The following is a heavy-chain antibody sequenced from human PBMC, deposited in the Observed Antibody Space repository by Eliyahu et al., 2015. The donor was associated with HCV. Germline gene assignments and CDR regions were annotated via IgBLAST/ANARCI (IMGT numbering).Heavy chain of an antibody. J-gene: IGHJ4*02. V-gene: IGHV3-33*01. CDR3: ARARGPLRFPINYFDY. D-gene: IGHD3-3*01. Sequence: QVQLVESGGGVVQPGRSLRLSCAASGFTFSXYGMHWVRQAPGKGLEWVAVIWYDGSNKYYADSVKGRFTISRDNSKNTLYLQMNSLRAEDTAVYYCARARGPLRFPINYFDYWGQGTLVTVSS. CDR2: IWYDGSNK. CDR1: GFTFSXYG.